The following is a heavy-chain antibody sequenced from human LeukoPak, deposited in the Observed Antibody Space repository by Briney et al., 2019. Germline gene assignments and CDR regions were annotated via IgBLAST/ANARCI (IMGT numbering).Heavy chain of an antibody. D-gene: IGHD6-13*01. Sequence: SETLSLTCTVSGGSISSYYWSWIRQPPGKGLEWIGYIYYSGSTNYNPSLKSRVTISVDTSKNQFSLKLSSVTAADTAVYYCARVHSSRYVNWFDPWGQGTLVTVSS. V-gene: IGHV4-59*01. CDR2: IYYSGST. CDR1: GGSISSYY. J-gene: IGHJ5*02. CDR3: ARVHSSRYVNWFDP.